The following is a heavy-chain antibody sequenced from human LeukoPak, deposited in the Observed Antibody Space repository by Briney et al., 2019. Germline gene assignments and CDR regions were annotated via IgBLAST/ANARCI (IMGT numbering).Heavy chain of an antibody. CDR2: IRYHGSNI. Sequence: PGGSLRLSCAASGFTFSSYGMHWVRQAPGKGLEWVAYIRYHGSNINYADSVKGRFTISRDNAKNSLYLQMNSLRAEDTAVYYCAREKSDSSAYRFDYWGQGTLATASS. J-gene: IGHJ4*02. CDR3: AREKSDSSAYRFDY. CDR1: GFTFSSYG. D-gene: IGHD3-22*01. V-gene: IGHV3-30*02.